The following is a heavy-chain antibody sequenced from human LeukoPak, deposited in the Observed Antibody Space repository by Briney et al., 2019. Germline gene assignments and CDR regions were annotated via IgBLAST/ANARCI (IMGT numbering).Heavy chain of an antibody. J-gene: IGHJ4*02. Sequence: ASVKVSCKASGYTFTSYYMHWVRQAPGQGLEWMGLINPSGGSTSYAQKFQGRVTMTRDTSTSTVYMELSSLRSEDTAVYYCARDQIVGASFDYWGQGTLVTASS. CDR2: INPSGGST. CDR1: GYTFTSYY. D-gene: IGHD1-26*01. CDR3: ARDQIVGASFDY. V-gene: IGHV1-46*01.